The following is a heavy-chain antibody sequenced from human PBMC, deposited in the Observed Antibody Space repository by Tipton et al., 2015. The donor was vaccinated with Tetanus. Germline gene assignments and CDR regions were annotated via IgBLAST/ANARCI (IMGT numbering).Heavy chain of an antibody. V-gene: IGHV3-23*01. D-gene: IGHD3-10*01. Sequence: SLRLSCAASGFPFTTYGMTWVRLAPGKGLEWGAVITGSGVGTYYSDSVKGRFTVSRDNSRNTLYLQLNSLRVEDTAVYYCATARNKVSITRLQYWGPGTLVTVSS. CDR2: ITGSGVGT. J-gene: IGHJ4*02. CDR3: ATARNKVSITRLQY. CDR1: GFPFTTYG.